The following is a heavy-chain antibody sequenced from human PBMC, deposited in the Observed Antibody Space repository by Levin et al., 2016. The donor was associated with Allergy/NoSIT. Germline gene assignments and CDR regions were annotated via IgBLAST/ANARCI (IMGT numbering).Heavy chain of an antibody. CDR1: GFTFRDAW. CDR2: IKTKNDGATT. D-gene: IGHD3-10*01. Sequence: GGSLRLSCAASGFTFRDAWMNWIRQAPGKGLEWLGLIKTKNDGATTDYAAPVRGRFTMSRDDSRQTFYLQMTSLKTDDTAVYFCATETDTMVPTLTLPQRYFTLWGRGTLVSVS. V-gene: IGHV3-15*07. J-gene: IGHJ1*01. CDR3: ATETDTMVPTLTLPQRYFTL.